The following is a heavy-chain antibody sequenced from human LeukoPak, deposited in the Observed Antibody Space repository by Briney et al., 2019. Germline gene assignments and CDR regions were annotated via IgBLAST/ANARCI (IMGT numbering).Heavy chain of an antibody. Sequence: GESLKISCKASGYRFPSYWITWVRQMARKGLEWMGGIDPIDSYTTYSPSFQGHVTISADKSIATVYLQWSSLKASDTAMYYCARARVDTAMADFDYWGQGTLVTVSS. V-gene: IGHV5-10-1*01. CDR1: GYRFPSYW. CDR3: ARARVDTAMADFDY. D-gene: IGHD5-18*01. CDR2: IDPIDSYT. J-gene: IGHJ4*02.